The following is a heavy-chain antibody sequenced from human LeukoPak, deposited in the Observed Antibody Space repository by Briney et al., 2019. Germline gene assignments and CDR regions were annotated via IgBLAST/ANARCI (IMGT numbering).Heavy chain of an antibody. CDR1: GGSISSGDYY. J-gene: IGHJ4*02. V-gene: IGHV4-30-4*08. D-gene: IGHD1-26*01. CDR2: IYYSGST. CDR3: ARVREWELSYFDY. Sequence: PSQTLSLTCTVSGGSISSGDYYWGWIRQPPGKGLEWIGYIYYSGSTYYNPSLKSRVTISVDTSKNQFSLKLSSVTAADTAVYYCARVREWELSYFDYWGQGTLVTVSS.